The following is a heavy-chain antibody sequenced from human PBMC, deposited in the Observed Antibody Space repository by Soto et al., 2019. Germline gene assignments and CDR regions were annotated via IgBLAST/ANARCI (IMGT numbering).Heavy chain of an antibody. V-gene: IGHV3-30*18. CDR3: AKDQAR. Sequence: QVQLVESGGGVVQPGRSLRLSCAASGFTFSSYGMHWVRQAPGKGLEWVAVISYDGSNKYYADSVKGRFTISRDNSKNTLYLQMNSLRAEDTAVYYCAKDQARWGQGTLVTVYS. CDR1: GFTFSSYG. J-gene: IGHJ4*02. CDR2: ISYDGSNK.